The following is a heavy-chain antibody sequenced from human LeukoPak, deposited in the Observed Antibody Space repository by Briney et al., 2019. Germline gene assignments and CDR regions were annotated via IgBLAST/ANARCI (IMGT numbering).Heavy chain of an antibody. V-gene: IGHV3-23*01. CDR3: ARDPNYDFWSGSYYFDY. J-gene: IGHJ4*02. CDR2: ISGSGGST. CDR1: GFTFSSYA. D-gene: IGHD3-3*01. Sequence: GGSLRLSCAASGFTFSSYAMSWVRQAPGKGLEWVSAISGSGGSTYYADSVKGRFTISRDNSKNTLYLQMNSLRAEDTAVYYCARDPNYDFWSGSYYFDYWGQGTLVTVSS.